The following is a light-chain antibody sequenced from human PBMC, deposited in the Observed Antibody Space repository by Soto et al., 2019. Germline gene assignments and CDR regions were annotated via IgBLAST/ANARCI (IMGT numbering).Light chain of an antibody. CDR1: QSVSSY. CDR3: QQRSNRPLT. V-gene: IGKV3-11*01. CDR2: DTS. Sequence: EIVLTQSSANRSLSPGERPTLACRASQSVSSYLAWYQQKPGQAPRLLIYDTSIRASGIPARFSGSGSGTDFTLTISSLDPEDFAVYYCQQRSNRPLTFGQGTRLEI. J-gene: IGKJ5*01.